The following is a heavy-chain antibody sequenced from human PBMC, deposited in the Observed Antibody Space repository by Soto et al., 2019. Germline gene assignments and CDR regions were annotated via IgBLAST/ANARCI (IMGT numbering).Heavy chain of an antibody. J-gene: IGHJ3*02. V-gene: IGHV1-18*01. Sequence: ASVKVSCKASGFTFTSYGISWVRHAPGQGLEWMGWISAYNGNTNYAQKLQGRVTMTTDTSTSTAYMELRSLRSDDTAVYYCATARRQAQPAYIAFAIWGHRRMVSVSS. CDR3: ATARRQAQPAYIAFAI. D-gene: IGHD2-2*01. CDR1: GFTFTSYG. CDR2: ISAYNGNT.